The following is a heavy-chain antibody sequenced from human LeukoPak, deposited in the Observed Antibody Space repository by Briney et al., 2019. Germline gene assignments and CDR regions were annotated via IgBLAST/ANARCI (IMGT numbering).Heavy chain of an antibody. D-gene: IGHD5-18*01. J-gene: IGHJ4*02. CDR2: ISGSGGST. V-gene: IGHV3-23*01. CDR3: AKDRALVSPLDFDY. Sequence: GGSLRLSCTASGFTFSNYAMSWVRQAPGKGLEWVSSISGSGGSTYYADSVKGRFTISRDNSKNTLYLQMNSLRGEDTAVYHCAKDRALVSPLDFDYWGQGTLVTVSS. CDR1: GFTFSNYA.